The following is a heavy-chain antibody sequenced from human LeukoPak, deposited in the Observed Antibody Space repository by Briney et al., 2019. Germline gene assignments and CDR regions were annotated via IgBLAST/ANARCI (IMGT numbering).Heavy chain of an antibody. V-gene: IGHV3-33*01. CDR1: GFTFSSCG. CDR2: IWYDGSNK. J-gene: IGHJ4*02. D-gene: IGHD1-26*01. Sequence: PGGSLRLSCAASGFTFSSCGMHWVRQAPGKGLEWVAVIWYDGSNKYYADSVKGRFTISRDNSKNTLYLQMNSRRAEDTAVYYCARDRSGSFDYWGQGTLVTVSS. CDR3: ARDRSGSFDY.